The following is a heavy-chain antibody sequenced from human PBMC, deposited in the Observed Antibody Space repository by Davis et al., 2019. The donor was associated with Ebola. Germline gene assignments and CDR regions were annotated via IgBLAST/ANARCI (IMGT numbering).Heavy chain of an antibody. Sequence: GESLKISCAASGFTFSSYWMSWVRQAPGKGLEWVANIKQDGSEKYYVDSVKGRFTIPRDNAKNSLYLQMNSLRAEDTAVYYCATGRWGDYWGQGTLVTVSS. CDR3: ATGRWGDY. V-gene: IGHV3-7*03. CDR2: IKQDGSEK. J-gene: IGHJ4*02. CDR1: GFTFSSYW. D-gene: IGHD3-16*01.